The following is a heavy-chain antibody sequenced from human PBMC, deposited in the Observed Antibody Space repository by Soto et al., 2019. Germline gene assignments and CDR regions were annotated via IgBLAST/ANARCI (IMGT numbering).Heavy chain of an antibody. D-gene: IGHD3-10*01. CDR3: ARDKLGVTRYYYYGMDV. J-gene: IGHJ6*02. Sequence: PSETRSLTCTVSGGSVSSGIYYWSWIRQPPGKGLEWIGYIYYSGSTNYNPSLKSRVTISVDTSKNQFSLKLSSVTAADTAVYYCARDKLGVTRYYYYGMDVWGQGTTVTVSS. CDR2: IYYSGST. V-gene: IGHV4-61*01. CDR1: GGSVSSGIYY.